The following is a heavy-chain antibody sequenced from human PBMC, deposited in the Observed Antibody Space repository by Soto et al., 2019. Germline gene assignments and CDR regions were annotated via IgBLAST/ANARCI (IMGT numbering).Heavy chain of an antibody. CDR3: ARDLWGYCGTDCYPLDV. D-gene: IGHD2-21*02. J-gene: IGHJ6*02. V-gene: IGHV4-59*01. CDR2: IHDTETT. CDR1: GGSISGYF. Sequence: SETLSLTCTVSGGSISGYFWSWIRQPPGKGLEWIGYIHDTETTNYNPSLKSRVTISLDTSKNQFSLKLNSVTAADTAVYYCARDLWGYCGTDCYPLDVWGQGTTVTVSS.